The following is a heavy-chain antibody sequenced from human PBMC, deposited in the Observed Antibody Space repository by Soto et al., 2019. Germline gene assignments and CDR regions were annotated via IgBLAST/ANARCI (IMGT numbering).Heavy chain of an antibody. Sequence: GESLKISCKGSGYSFTSYWIGWVRQMPGKGLEWMGIIYPGDSDTRYSPSFQGQVTISADKSISTAYLQWSSLKASDTAMYYCARVTFVYYDSRGPVDYWGQGTLVTVSS. CDR3: ARVTFVYYDSRGPVDY. D-gene: IGHD3-22*01. CDR2: IYPGDSDT. CDR1: GYSFTSYW. V-gene: IGHV5-51*01. J-gene: IGHJ4*02.